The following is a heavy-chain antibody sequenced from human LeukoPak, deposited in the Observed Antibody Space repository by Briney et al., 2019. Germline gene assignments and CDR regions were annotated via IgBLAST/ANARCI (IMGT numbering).Heavy chain of an antibody. CDR2: ISNSGST. CDR3: ARYEVGSSWAQAFDM. Sequence: SETLSLACTVSNDSIKGYYWNWIRQSPGKGLEWIGFISNSGSTNYNPSLKSRVTISKDTSKRQFSLKLSSVTAVDTAVYYCARYEVGSSWAQAFDMWGQGTMVTVSS. D-gene: IGHD6-13*01. J-gene: IGHJ3*02. V-gene: IGHV4-59*01. CDR1: NDSIKGYY.